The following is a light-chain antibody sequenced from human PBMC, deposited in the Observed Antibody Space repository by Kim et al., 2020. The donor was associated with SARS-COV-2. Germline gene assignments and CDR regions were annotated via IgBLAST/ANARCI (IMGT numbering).Light chain of an antibody. CDR2: QVT. CDR1: SSDIGVYND. CDR3: SSYAAGNTMI. J-gene: IGLJ2*01. Sequence: GQSVTIACTGTSSDIGVYNDVSWYQQHPGKAPKLMIYQVTKRPSGVPDRFSGSKSGNTASLTVSGLQTEDEADYYCSSYAAGNTMIFGGGTQLTVL. V-gene: IGLV2-8*01.